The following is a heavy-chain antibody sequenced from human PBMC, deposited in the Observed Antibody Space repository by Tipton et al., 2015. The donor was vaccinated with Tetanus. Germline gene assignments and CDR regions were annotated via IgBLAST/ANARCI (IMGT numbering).Heavy chain of an antibody. J-gene: IGHJ4*02. CDR3: ASPVRAHLYAFDY. Sequence: SLRLSCVASGLPFSDFAMTWVRQAPGKGLDWVSTISVSGTTYNADSVKGRFTISRGNSLNTLYLQMNSLRAEDTGIYYCASPVRAHLYAFDYWGQGSLVTVSS. V-gene: IGHV3-23*01. CDR1: GLPFSDFA. CDR2: ISVSGTT. D-gene: IGHD2-2*02.